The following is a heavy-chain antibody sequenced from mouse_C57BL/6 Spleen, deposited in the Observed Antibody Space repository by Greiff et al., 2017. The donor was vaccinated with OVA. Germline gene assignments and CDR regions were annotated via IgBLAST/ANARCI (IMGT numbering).Heavy chain of an antibody. V-gene: IGHV5-4*03. Sequence: EVNLVESGGGLVKPGGSLKLSCAASGFTFSSYAMSWVRQTPEKRLEWVATISDGGSYTYYPDNVKGRFTISRDNAKNNLYLQMSHLKSEDTAMYYCARSGYDYLYAMDYWGQGTSVTVSS. D-gene: IGHD2-4*01. J-gene: IGHJ4*01. CDR2: ISDGGSYT. CDR3: ARSGYDYLYAMDY. CDR1: GFTFSSYA.